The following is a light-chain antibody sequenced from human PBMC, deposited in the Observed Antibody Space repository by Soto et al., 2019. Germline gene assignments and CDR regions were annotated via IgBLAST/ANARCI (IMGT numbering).Light chain of an antibody. CDR2: DTS. J-gene: IGKJ1*01. CDR3: QQYTNTNNPWM. V-gene: IGKV1-5*01. CDR1: RSISDW. Sequence: IQVSQSAASLSPSVGERATITCRASRSISDWLAWYQQKPGKAPELLIYDTSTLESGVPSRFSGSGSGTEFTLIISGLQPDDYATYYCQQYTNTNNPWMFGQGTKVDIK.